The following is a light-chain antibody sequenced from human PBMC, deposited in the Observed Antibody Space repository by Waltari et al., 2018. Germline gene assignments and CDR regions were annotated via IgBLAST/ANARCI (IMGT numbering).Light chain of an antibody. CDR3: CSYAGSYTHVV. CDR1: SSDVGGYDY. J-gene: IGLJ2*01. Sequence: QSALTQPRSVSGSPGQSVTISCTGTSSDVGGYDYVSWYQPHPGKAPKLMIWDVTKRPSGVPDRFSGSKSGNTASLTISGLQAEDEADYYCCSYAGSYTHVVFGGGTKLTVL. V-gene: IGLV2-11*01. CDR2: DVT.